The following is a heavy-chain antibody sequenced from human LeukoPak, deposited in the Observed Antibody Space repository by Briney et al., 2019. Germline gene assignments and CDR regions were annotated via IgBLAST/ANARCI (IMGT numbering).Heavy chain of an antibody. CDR2: ISDSGGST. CDR1: GFTFSNYA. J-gene: IGHJ4*02. V-gene: IGHV3-23*01. D-gene: IGHD6-6*01. CDR3: AKDYQYSNFDY. Sequence: GGSLRLSCAASGFTFSNYAMSWVRQAPGKELEWVSAISDSGGSTYYADSVKGRFTISRDNSKNTLYLQMNSLRAEDTAVYYCAKDYQYSNFDYWGQGTLVTVSS.